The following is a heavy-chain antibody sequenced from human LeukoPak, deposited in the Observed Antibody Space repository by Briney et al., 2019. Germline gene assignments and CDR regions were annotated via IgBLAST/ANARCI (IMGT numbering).Heavy chain of an antibody. V-gene: IGHV5-10-1*01. CDR2: IDPSASYT. Sequence: GESLRISCKGSGYRFTSYWIDWVRQMPGKGLEWMGRIDPSASYTNYSPSFQGHVTISADNSISTAYLQWSGLKASDTAMYYCARRATSVRGIPLFDYWGQGTLVTVSS. CDR1: GYRFTSYW. CDR3: ARRATSVRGIPLFDY. D-gene: IGHD3-10*01. J-gene: IGHJ4*02.